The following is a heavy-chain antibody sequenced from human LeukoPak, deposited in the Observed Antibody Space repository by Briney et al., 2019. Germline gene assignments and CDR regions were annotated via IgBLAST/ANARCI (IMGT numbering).Heavy chain of an antibody. D-gene: IGHD2-2*01. V-gene: IGHV4-34*01. CDR3: ARAGAYRSSTSCYSNWFDP. CDR2: INHSGST. CDR1: GGSFSGYY. Sequence: SETLSLTCAVYGGSFSGYYWSWIRQPPGKGLEWIGEINHSGSTNYNPSLKSRVTISVDTSKNQFSLKLSSVTAADTAVYYCARAGAYRSSTSCYSNWFDPWGQGTLVTVSS. J-gene: IGHJ5*02.